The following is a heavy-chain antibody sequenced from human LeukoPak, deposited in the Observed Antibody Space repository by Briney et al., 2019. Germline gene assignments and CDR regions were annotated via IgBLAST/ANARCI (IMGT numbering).Heavy chain of an antibody. CDR3: ARGYCSGGSCYSGLGY. V-gene: IGHV3-21*01. Sequence: GGSLRLSCAASGFTFSSYSMNWVRQAPGKGLEWVSSISSSSSYIYYADSVKGRFTISRDNAKNSLYLQMNSLRAEDTAVYYCARGYCSGGSCYSGLGYWGQGTLVTVSS. CDR1: GFTFSSYS. CDR2: ISSSSSYI. D-gene: IGHD2-15*01. J-gene: IGHJ4*02.